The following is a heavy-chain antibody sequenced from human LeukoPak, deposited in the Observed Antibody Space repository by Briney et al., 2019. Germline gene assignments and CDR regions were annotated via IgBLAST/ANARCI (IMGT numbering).Heavy chain of an antibody. J-gene: IGHJ4*02. CDR1: GYNFTGYW. CDR3: ASGPSIGSFEY. CDR2: IFPGDSDT. D-gene: IGHD3-22*01. Sequence: GESLKISCKGYGYNFTGYWIGWVRQMPEKGLGWMGIIFPGDSDTRYSPSFQGQVTISADKSISTAYLQWSSLKASDTAMYYCASGPSIGSFEYWGQGTLVTVSS. V-gene: IGHV5-51*01.